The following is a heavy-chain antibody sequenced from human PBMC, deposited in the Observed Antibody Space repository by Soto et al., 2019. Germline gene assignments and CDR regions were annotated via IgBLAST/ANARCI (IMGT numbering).Heavy chain of an antibody. V-gene: IGHV3-23*01. CDR1: GFTFSSYA. J-gene: IGHJ5*02. Sequence: GGSLRLSCAASGFTFSSYAMSWVRQAPGKGLEWVSAISGSGGSTYYADSVKGRFTISRDNSKNTLYLQMNSLRAEDTAVYYCAKVIAVAGSSNGFDPWGQGTLVTVSS. CDR2: ISGSGGST. D-gene: IGHD6-19*01. CDR3: AKVIAVAGSSNGFDP.